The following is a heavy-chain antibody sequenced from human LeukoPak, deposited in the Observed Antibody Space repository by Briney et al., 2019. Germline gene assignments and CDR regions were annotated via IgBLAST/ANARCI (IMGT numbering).Heavy chain of an antibody. CDR2: IRYDGSNK. Sequence: GGSLRLSCAASGFTFSIYGMHWVRQAPGKGLEWVAFIRYDGSNKYYADSVKGRFTISRDNSKNTLYLQMNSLRAEDTAVYYCAKVPGRYCSSTSCSTDYWGQGTLVTVSS. V-gene: IGHV3-30*02. CDR1: GFTFSIYG. CDR3: AKVPGRYCSSTSCSTDY. D-gene: IGHD2-2*01. J-gene: IGHJ4*02.